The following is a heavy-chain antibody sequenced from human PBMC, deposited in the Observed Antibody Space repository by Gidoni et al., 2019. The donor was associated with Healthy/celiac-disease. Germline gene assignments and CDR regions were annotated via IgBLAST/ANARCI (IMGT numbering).Heavy chain of an antibody. CDR3: ARGFWLSGYYYAGFDY. CDR2: IIPIFGTA. J-gene: IGHJ4*02. CDR1: AGAFSSYA. V-gene: IGHV1-69*01. D-gene: IGHD3-22*01. Sequence: QVPLVQSGAAVKTPGSSVWVSCKASAGAFSSYAISWVRQAPGQGLEWMGGIIPIFGTANYAQKFQGRVTITADESTSTAYMELSSLRSEDTAVYYCARGFWLSGYYYAGFDYWGQGTLVTVSS.